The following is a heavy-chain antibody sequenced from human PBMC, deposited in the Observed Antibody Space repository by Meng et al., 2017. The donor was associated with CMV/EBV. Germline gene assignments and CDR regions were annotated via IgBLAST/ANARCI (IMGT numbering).Heavy chain of an antibody. CDR2: IYYSGST. CDR3: ARGGDNPFDY. Sequence: QVQPQGSAPGSVKPSQPPSPPCTVPGGSISSGDYYWSWIRQPPGKGLEWIGYIYYSGSTYYNPSLKSRVTISVDTSKNQFSLKLSSVTAADTAVYYCARGGDNPFDYWGQGTLVTVSS. V-gene: IGHV4-30-4*08. J-gene: IGHJ4*02. CDR1: GGSISSGDYY. D-gene: IGHD2-21*02.